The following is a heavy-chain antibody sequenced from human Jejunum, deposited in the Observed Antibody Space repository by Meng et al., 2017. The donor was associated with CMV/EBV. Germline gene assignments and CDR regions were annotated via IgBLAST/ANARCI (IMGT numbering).Heavy chain of an antibody. CDR3: ARRWAVAGLDY. D-gene: IGHD6-19*01. CDR1: AFTFSDFH. V-gene: IGHV3-69-1*01. Sequence: SCAAAAFTFSDFHMGWVRQAPGQGLGWLSYITVSYTISYADSLKGRFTISRDNARNSVYLQLNSLRVEDTAVYYCARRWAVAGLDYWGQGTLVTVSS. CDR2: ITVSYTI. J-gene: IGHJ4*02.